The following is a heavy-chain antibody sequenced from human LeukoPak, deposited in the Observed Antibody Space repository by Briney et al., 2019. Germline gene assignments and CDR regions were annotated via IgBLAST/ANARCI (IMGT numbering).Heavy chain of an antibody. J-gene: IGHJ3*02. CDR3: ARGWGLYYDSSGPGAFDI. V-gene: IGHV4-59*08. D-gene: IGHD3-22*01. CDR2: IYYSRST. CDR1: GGSISSYY. Sequence: PSETLSLTCTVSGGSISSYYWSWIRQPPAKGLEWIGRIYYSRSTYYNPSLKSRVTISVDTSKNQFSLKLSSVTAADTAVYYCARGWGLYYDSSGPGAFDIWGQGTMVTVSS.